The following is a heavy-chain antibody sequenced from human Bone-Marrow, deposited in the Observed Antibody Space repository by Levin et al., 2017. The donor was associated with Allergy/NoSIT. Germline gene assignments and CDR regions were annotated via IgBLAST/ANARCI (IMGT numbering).Heavy chain of an antibody. D-gene: IGHD3-16*02. J-gene: IGHJ6*03. CDR1: GFTFGDYG. CDR2: IRNIDYGGTT. CDR3: FRWSTVIDYYYYYYMDV. Sequence: GESLKISCAASGFTFGDYGFSWVRQAPGRGLEWVAFIRNIDYGGTTEYAASVKGRFTISRDDSKSIAYLQMNSLRTEDTAVDYCFRWSTVIDYYYYYYMDVWGEGTTVTVSS. V-gene: IGHV3-49*04.